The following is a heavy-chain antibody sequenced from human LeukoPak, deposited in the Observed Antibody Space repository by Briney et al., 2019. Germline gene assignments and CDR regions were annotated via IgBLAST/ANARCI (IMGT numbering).Heavy chain of an antibody. CDR1: GYSISGGYY. CDR3: ARDTDYYDSSGLRRGVGSNWFDP. Sequence: SETLSLTCTVSGYSISGGYYWGWIRQPPGKGLEWIGSIYHSGSTYYNPSLKSRVTISVDTSKNQFSLKLSSVTAADTAVYYCARDTDYYDSSGLRRGVGSNWFDPWGQGTLVTVSS. CDR2: IYHSGST. V-gene: IGHV4-38-2*02. J-gene: IGHJ5*02. D-gene: IGHD3-22*01.